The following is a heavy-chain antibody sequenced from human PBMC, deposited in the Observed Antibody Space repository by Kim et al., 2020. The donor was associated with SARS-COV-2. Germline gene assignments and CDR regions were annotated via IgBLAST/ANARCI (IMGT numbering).Heavy chain of an antibody. V-gene: IGHV3-23*01. D-gene: IGHD4-17*01. CDR3: ANSYGDYVGYAFDI. Sequence: ADSLKGRFPISRTNSKDTLYLQMNSLRSEDTAVYYCANSYGDYVGYAFDIWGRGTMVTVSS. J-gene: IGHJ3*02.